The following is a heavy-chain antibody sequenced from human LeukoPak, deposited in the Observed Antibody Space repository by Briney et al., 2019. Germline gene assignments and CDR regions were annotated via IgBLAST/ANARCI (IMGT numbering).Heavy chain of an antibody. CDR1: GFTFSSYA. J-gene: IGHJ6*04. Sequence: GGSLRLSCAASGFTFSSYAMSWVRQAPGKGLEWVSSISSRSTYIYHADSVKGRFTISRDNAKNSLFLQMNSLRAEDTAVYFCAKSTRAVMAMMDVWGKGTTVTVSS. CDR3: AKSTRAVMAMMDV. V-gene: IGHV3-21*01. D-gene: IGHD3-16*01. CDR2: ISSRSTYI.